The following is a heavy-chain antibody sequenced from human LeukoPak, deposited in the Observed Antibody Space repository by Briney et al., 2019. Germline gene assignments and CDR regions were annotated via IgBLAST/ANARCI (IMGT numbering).Heavy chain of an antibody. Sequence: PGGSLRLSCAASGFTFSSYAMHWVRQAPRKGLEWVAVISYDESNKYYADSVKGRFTISRDNSKSTLYLQMNSLRGEDTAVYYCARDRLATSGNNWFDPWGQGTLVTVSS. V-gene: IGHV3-30*04. CDR1: GFTFSSYA. CDR2: ISYDESNK. D-gene: IGHD6-13*01. CDR3: ARDRLATSGNNWFDP. J-gene: IGHJ5*02.